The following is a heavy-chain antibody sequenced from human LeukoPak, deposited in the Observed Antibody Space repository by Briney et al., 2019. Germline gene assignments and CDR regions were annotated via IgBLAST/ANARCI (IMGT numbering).Heavy chain of an antibody. J-gene: IGHJ6*03. Sequence: SETLSLTCTVSGDSISSGDYYWSWIRQPAGKGLEWIGRISSSGSTNYNPSLKSRVTISVDTSKNQFSLKLSSVTAADTAVYYCVRGYSYGYPYYYYYMDVWGKGTTVTVSS. CDR3: VRGYSYGYPYYYYYMDV. CDR2: ISSSGST. D-gene: IGHD5-18*01. V-gene: IGHV4-61*02. CDR1: GDSISSGDYY.